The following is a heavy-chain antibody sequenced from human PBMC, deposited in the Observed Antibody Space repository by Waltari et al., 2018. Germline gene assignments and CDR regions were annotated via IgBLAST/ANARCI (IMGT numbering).Heavy chain of an antibody. J-gene: IGHJ4*02. Sequence: QVQLVESGGGVVQPGGSLRLSCAASGFTFSSYGMHWVRQAPGKGLEWVAFIRYDGSNKYDADSVKGRFTISRDNSKNTLYLQMNSLRAEDTAVYYCAKLGPMTTVTPGWGQGTLVTVSS. D-gene: IGHD4-17*01. V-gene: IGHV3-30*02. CDR1: GFTFSSYG. CDR2: IRYDGSNK. CDR3: AKLGPMTTVTPG.